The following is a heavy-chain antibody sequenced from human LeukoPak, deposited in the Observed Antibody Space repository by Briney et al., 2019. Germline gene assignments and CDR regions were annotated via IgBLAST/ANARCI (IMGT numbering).Heavy chain of an antibody. CDR2: INHSGST. Sequence: TSETLSLTCAVYGGSFSGYYWSWIRQPPGKGLEWIGEINHSGSTNYNPSLKSRVTISVDTSKNQFSLKLSSVTAADTAVYYCARYSYGYDWGQGTLVTVSS. D-gene: IGHD5-18*01. CDR1: GGSFSGYY. CDR3: ARYSYGYD. V-gene: IGHV4-34*01. J-gene: IGHJ4*02.